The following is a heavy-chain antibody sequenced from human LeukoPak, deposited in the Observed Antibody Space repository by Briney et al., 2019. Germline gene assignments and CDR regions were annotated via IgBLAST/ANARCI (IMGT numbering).Heavy chain of an antibody. CDR2: ISSGSYI. V-gene: IGHV3-21*01. D-gene: IGHD2-15*01. Sequence: KTGGSLTLSCAASGFPFSSYNLNWVRQAPGKALVWVSSISSGSYIYYADSVKGRFTISRDNAKNSVYLQMNSLRAEDTAVYYCARGYCSGGSCYSGSYYWGQGTLVTVSS. J-gene: IGHJ4*02. CDR3: ARGYCSGGSCYSGSYY. CDR1: GFPFSSYN.